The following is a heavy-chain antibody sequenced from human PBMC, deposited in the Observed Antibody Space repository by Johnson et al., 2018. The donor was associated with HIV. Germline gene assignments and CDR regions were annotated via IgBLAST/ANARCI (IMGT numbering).Heavy chain of an antibody. CDR1: GFTFSSYA. D-gene: IGHD6-13*01. J-gene: IGHJ3*02. Sequence: QEQLVVSGGGVVQPGRSLRLSCAASGFTFSSYAMHWVRQAPGKGLEWVAVISYDGSNKYYVDSVKGRFTISRDNSKNTLYLQMNSLRAEDTAVYYCAKQEPSPAAGTFGAFDIWGQGTMVTVSS. CDR3: AKQEPSPAAGTFGAFDI. CDR2: ISYDGSNK. V-gene: IGHV3-30*18.